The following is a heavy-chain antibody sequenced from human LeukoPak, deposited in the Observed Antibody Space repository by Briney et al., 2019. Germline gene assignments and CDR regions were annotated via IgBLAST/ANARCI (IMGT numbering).Heavy chain of an antibody. CDR1: GFTFSSYS. CDR2: ISSSSSYI. J-gene: IGHJ4*02. D-gene: IGHD2-21*01. V-gene: IGHV3-21*01. Sequence: KPGGSLRLSCAASGFTFSSYSMNWVRQAPGKGLEWVSSISSSSSYIYYADSVKGRFTISRGNAKNSLYLQMNSLRAEDTAVYYCARANCGGDCYIDYWGQGTLVTVSS. CDR3: ARANCGGDCYIDY.